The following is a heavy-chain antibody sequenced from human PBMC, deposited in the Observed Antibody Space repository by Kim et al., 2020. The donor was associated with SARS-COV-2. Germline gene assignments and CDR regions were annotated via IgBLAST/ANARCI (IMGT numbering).Heavy chain of an antibody. J-gene: IGHJ4*02. CDR3: AAGTAVVDY. D-gene: IGHD6-13*01. CDR2: TYYRSKWIT. CDR1: GDSVSSNSAA. Sequence: SQTLSLTCAISGDSVSSNSAAWNWIRQSPSRGLEWLGRTYYRSKWITDYALSLKSRITINPDTFKNQISLHLNSVTPEDTAVYYCAAGTAVVDYWGQGTLVTVSS. V-gene: IGHV6-1*01.